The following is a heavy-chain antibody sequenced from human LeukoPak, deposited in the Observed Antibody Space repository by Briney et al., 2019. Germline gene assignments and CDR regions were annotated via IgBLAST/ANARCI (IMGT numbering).Heavy chain of an antibody. CDR1: GGSISDFY. CDR3: ARPSREGSGWYDFDY. Sequence: SETLSLTCTVSGGSISDFYWSWIRQPAGKGLEWIGRIYSGGSTYQNPSLKSRVTISVDTSKNQFSLKLSSVTAADTAVYYCARPSREGSGWYDFDYWGQGTLVTVSS. D-gene: IGHD6-19*01. V-gene: IGHV4-4*07. J-gene: IGHJ4*02. CDR2: IYSGGST.